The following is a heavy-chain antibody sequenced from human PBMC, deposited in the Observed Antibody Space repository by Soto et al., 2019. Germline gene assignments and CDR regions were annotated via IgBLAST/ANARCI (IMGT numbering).Heavy chain of an antibody. CDR2: SIPIFGTA. CDR1: GGTFNNYP. Sequence: SVKVSCKASGGTFNNYPITWVRQAPGEGLEWMGGSIPIFGTANYAQKFQGRVTISVDESTSTAYMELSSLRSEDTAVYYCARGRGYSGDDHYYYFDMDVWGQGTTVTVS. D-gene: IGHD5-12*01. J-gene: IGHJ6*02. V-gene: IGHV1-69*13. CDR3: ARGRGYSGDDHYYYFDMDV.